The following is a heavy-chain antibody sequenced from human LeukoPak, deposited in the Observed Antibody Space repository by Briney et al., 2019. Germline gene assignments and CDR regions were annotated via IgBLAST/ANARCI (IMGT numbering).Heavy chain of an antibody. D-gene: IGHD6-13*01. CDR3: AYSTLIAGAGRGKPAQPIY. CDR2: INPSGGST. J-gene: IGHJ4*02. Sequence: GASVKVSCKASGYTVTSYYIHCVRLAPGQGPEWMGIINPSGGSTSYAQKFQGRVTMTTDTSTSTVYMELSRLRSDDTAVYYSAYSTLIAGAGRGKPAQPIYWGQGTLVTVSS. CDR1: GYTVTSYY. V-gene: IGHV1-46*01.